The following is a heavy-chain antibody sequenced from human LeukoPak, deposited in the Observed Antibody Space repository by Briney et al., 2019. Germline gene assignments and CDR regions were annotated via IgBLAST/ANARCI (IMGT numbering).Heavy chain of an antibody. V-gene: IGHV4-38-2*01. CDR1: GYSISSGYY. D-gene: IGHD6-13*01. CDR3: ARPSSWSPHFDY. J-gene: IGHJ4*02. Sequence: SETLSLTCAVSGYSISSGYYWGWIRQPPGKGLEWIGSIYHSGSTYYNPSLKSRVTISVDTSKNQFSLKLSSVTAADTAVYYCARPSSWSPHFDYWGQGTLVTVSS. CDR2: IYHSGST.